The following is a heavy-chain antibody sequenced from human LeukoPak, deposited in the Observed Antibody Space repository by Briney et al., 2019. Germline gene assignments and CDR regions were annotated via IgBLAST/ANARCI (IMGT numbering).Heavy chain of an antibody. J-gene: IGHJ6*03. D-gene: IGHD1-1*01. V-gene: IGHV3-23*01. CDR1: GFTFSSYA. CDR2: ISGSGGST. Sequence: PGGSLRLSCAASGFTFSSYAMSWVRQAPGKGLEWVSAISGSGGSTYYADSVKGRFTISRDNSKNTLYLQMKSLRAEDTAVYYCAKGAGTSDAYYYYYYMDVWGKGTTVTVSS. CDR3: AKGAGTSDAYYYYYYMDV.